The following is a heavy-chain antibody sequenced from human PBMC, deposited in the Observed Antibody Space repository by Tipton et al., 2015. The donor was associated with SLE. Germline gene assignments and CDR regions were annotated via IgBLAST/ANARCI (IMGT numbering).Heavy chain of an antibody. D-gene: IGHD3-10*01. Sequence: TLSLTCSVSDYSVSSGFFWGWIRQSPGKGLEWIASVFHSGNTYYNPSLKSRVTISVDTSKNQFSLKLGSVTAADTAMYYCARGTGIERNYYYYYYMDVWGKGTTVTVSS. CDR1: DYSVSSGFF. CDR2: VFHSGNT. J-gene: IGHJ6*03. V-gene: IGHV4-38-2*02. CDR3: ARGTGIERNYYYYYYMDV.